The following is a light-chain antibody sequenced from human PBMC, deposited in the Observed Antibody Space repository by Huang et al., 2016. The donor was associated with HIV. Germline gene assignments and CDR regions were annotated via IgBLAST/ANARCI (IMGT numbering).Light chain of an antibody. CDR1: QSVSNS. V-gene: IGKV3-15*01. CDR2: GAS. J-gene: IGKJ2*01. Sequence: EIVMTQSPATLSVSPGESATLSCRASQSVSNSLAWYLQRPGQAPRLLIYGASTRATGSPARFSGSGSGTEFTLTISSLQSEDFAVYYCQQYNNWPPLYTFGQGTKLEIK. CDR3: QQYNNWPPLYT.